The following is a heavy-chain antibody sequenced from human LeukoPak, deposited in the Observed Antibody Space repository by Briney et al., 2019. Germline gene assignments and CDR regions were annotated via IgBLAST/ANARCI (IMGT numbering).Heavy chain of an antibody. D-gene: IGHD1-7*01. CDR2: ISGSGGST. CDR3: AKRDDNWNYRGYFDY. CDR1: GFTFSSYA. J-gene: IGHJ4*02. V-gene: IGHV3-23*01. Sequence: PGGSLRLSCAASGFTFSSYAMSWVRQAPGKGLEWVSAISGSGGSTYYADSVKGRFTISRDNSKNTLYLQMSSLRAEDTAVYYCAKRDDNWNYRGYFDYWGQGTLVTVSS.